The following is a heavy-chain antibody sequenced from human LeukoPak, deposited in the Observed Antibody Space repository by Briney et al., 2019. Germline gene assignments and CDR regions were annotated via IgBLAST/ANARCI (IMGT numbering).Heavy chain of an antibody. CDR2: IYYSGST. D-gene: IGHD6-13*01. V-gene: IGHV4-59*08. J-gene: IGHJ2*01. CDR3: ARGIAAADGWYFDL. Sequence: SETLSLTCTASGGSISSYYWSWIRQPPGKGLEWIGYIYYSGSTNYNPSLKSRVTISVDTSKNQFSLKLSSVTAADTAVYYCARGIAAADGWYFDLWGRGTLVTVSS. CDR1: GGSISSYY.